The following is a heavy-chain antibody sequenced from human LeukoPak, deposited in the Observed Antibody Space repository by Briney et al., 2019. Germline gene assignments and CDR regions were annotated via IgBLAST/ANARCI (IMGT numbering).Heavy chain of an antibody. V-gene: IGHV3-7*01. CDR1: GFTFSSYW. CDR2: IKQDGSEK. J-gene: IGHJ4*02. CDR3: ARDRDDILTGFDY. Sequence: GGSLRLSCAASGFTFSSYWMSWVRQAPGEGLEWVANIKQDGSEKYYVDSVKGRFTISRDNAKNSLYLQMNSLRAEDTAVYYCARDRDDILTGFDYWGQGTLVTVSS. D-gene: IGHD3-9*01.